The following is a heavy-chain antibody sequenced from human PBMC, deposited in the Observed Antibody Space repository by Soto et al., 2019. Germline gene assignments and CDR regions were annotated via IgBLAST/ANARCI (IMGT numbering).Heavy chain of an antibody. Sequence: QVQLQQSGPGLVKPSQTLSLTCAISGDTVSSNTATWNWIRQSPSRGLEWLGRTFYRSKWYNDYAVSLTSRITIDPDTSKNQFSLQLKSVTPEDTAVYYCSRALVTNTRGGGGMDVWGHGTTVTVSS. V-gene: IGHV6-1*01. CDR2: TFYRSKWYN. J-gene: IGHJ6*02. CDR1: GDTVSSNTAT. D-gene: IGHD3-16*01. CDR3: SRALVTNTRGGGGMDV.